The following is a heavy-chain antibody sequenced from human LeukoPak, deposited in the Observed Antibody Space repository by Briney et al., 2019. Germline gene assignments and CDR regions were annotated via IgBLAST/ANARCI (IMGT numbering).Heavy chain of an antibody. CDR2: INQGGRDK. J-gene: IGHJ4*02. CDR3: TRHRSRAEDD. CDR1: GVTFSGHL. Sequence: GGALRLSCAASGVTFSGHLMSWVRQAPGKGRAGVANINQGGRDKYYVDSLKGRFTISRDNANNLLYLQMNSLRGEDTAAYLFTRHRSRAEDDWGQGTLVTVSS. D-gene: IGHD1-14*01. V-gene: IGHV3-7*01.